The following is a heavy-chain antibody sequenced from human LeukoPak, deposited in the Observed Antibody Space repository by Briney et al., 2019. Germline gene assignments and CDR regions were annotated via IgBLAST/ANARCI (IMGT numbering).Heavy chain of an antibody. J-gene: IGHJ3*02. CDR1: GYTFTGYY. CDR2: INPNSGGT. D-gene: IGHD3-3*01. CDR3: AREGFYDFWSGTDAFDI. V-gene: IGHV1-2*02. Sequence: ASVKVSCKASGYTFTGYYMHWVRQAPGQGLEWMGWINPNSGGTNYVQKFHGRVTMTRDTSISAAYMELSRLRSDDTAVYYCAREGFYDFWSGTDAFDIWGQGTMVTVSS.